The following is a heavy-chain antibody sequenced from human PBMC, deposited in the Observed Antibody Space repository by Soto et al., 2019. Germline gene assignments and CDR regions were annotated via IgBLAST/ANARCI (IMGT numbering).Heavy chain of an antibody. Sequence: SETLSLTCTVSGGSISSSSYYWGWIRQPPGKGLEWIGSIYYSGSTYYNPSLKSRVTISVDTSKNQFSLKLSSVTAADTAVYYCARHFHGLYILRYFDPPGMAVWGQGTTVTVSS. CDR3: ARHFHGLYILRYFDPPGMAV. CDR2: IYYSGST. D-gene: IGHD3-9*01. V-gene: IGHV4-39*01. J-gene: IGHJ6*02. CDR1: GGSISSSSYY.